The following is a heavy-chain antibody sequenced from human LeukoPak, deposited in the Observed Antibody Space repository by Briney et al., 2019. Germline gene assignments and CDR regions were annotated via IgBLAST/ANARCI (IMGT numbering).Heavy chain of an antibody. CDR1: GGSFSSYY. CDR2: IYTSGST. Sequence: SETLSLTCAVYGGSFSSYYWSWIRQPAGKGLEWIGRIYTSGSTNYNPSLKSRVTMSVDTSKNQFSLKLSSVTAADTAVYYCAREDSSGYYYGLDAFDIWGQGTMVTVSS. D-gene: IGHD3-22*01. V-gene: IGHV4-4*07. J-gene: IGHJ3*02. CDR3: AREDSSGYYYGLDAFDI.